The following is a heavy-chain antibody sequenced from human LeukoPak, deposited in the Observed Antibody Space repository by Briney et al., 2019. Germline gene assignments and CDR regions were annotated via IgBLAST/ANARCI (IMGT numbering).Heavy chain of an antibody. D-gene: IGHD6-19*01. CDR1: GFTFSSYS. J-gene: IGHJ3*02. V-gene: IGHV3-21*01. Sequence: GGSLRLSCAASGFTFSSYSMNWVRQAPGKGLEWVSSISSSSSYIYYADSVKGRFTISRDNAKNSLYLQMNSLRAGDTAVYYCARASAVAYDAFDIWGQGTMVTVSS. CDR3: ARASAVAYDAFDI. CDR2: ISSSSSYI.